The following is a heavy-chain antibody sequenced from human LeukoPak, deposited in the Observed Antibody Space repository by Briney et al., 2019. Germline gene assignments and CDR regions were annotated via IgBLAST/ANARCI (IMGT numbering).Heavy chain of an antibody. J-gene: IGHJ4*02. Sequence: SETLSLTCAVYGGSFSGYYWSWIRQPPGKGLEWIGEINHSGSTNYNPSLKSRVTISVDTSKNQFSLKLSSVTAADTAVYYCARGRGSGRRTYFDYWGQETLVTVSS. CDR3: ARGRGSGRRTYFDY. D-gene: IGHD6-19*01. V-gene: IGHV4-34*01. CDR2: INHSGST. CDR1: GGSFSGYY.